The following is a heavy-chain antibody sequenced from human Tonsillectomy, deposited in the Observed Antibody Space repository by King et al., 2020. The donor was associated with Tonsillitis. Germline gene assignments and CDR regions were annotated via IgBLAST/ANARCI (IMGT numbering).Heavy chain of an antibody. CDR2: INHSGST. CDR1: GGSFNGYY. J-gene: IGHJ6*03. Sequence: HVQLQQWGAGLLKPSETLSLTCAVYGGSFNGYYWSWIRQPPGKGLEWIGEINHSGSTTYNPSLKSRVTISVDTSKNQFSLKLSSVTAADTAVYYCARGETYYYDSSCYPYYYYYYMDVWRKGTTVPVSS. V-gene: IGHV4-34*01. D-gene: IGHD3-22*01. CDR3: ARGETYYYDSSCYPYYYYYYMDV.